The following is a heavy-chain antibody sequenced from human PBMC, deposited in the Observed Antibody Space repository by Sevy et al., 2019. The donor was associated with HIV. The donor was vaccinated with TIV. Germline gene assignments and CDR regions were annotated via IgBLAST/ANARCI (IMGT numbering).Heavy chain of an antibody. CDR3: AKGDRSFYGLDV. D-gene: IGHD3-22*01. V-gene: IGHV3-23*01. J-gene: IGHJ6*02. Sequence: GGSLRLSCAASGFTFSNYAMTWVRQAPGKGLEWVSAISGTGGSTYYADSVKGRFTISRDNSKNTLYLEMNSLRVEDTAVYYCAKGDRSFYGLDVWGQGTMVTVSS. CDR1: GFTFSNYA. CDR2: ISGTGGST.